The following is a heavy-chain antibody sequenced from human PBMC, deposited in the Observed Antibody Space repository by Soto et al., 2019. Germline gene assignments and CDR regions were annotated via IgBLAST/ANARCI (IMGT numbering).Heavy chain of an antibody. CDR1: GFTFGDYY. J-gene: IGHJ5*02. CDR2: IGNRGTGI. V-gene: IGHV3-11*01. D-gene: IGHD6-13*01. Sequence: QVQLVESGGGLVKPGGSLRLSCAASGFTFGDYYMTWIRQAPGKGLEWVSFIGNRGTGIYYADSVKGRFTIFRDNAKNSLYLQTSSLRAEDTAMYYCARELRAVGMASRFDPWGQGTLVTVSS. CDR3: ARELRAVGMASRFDP.